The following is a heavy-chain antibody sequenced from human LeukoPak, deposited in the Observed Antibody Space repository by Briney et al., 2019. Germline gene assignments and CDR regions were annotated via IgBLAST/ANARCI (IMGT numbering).Heavy chain of an antibody. D-gene: IGHD3-10*01. V-gene: IGHV4-39*01. CDR2: IYYSGST. Sequence: SETLSLTCTVSGDSISSSSYYWGWIRQPPGTGLEWIGSIYYSGSTYYNPSLKSRVTISVDTSKNQFSLKLSSVTAADTAVYYCATLDPHYYGSGYRLDYWGQGTLVTVSS. J-gene: IGHJ4*02. CDR3: ATLDPHYYGSGYRLDY. CDR1: GDSISSSSYY.